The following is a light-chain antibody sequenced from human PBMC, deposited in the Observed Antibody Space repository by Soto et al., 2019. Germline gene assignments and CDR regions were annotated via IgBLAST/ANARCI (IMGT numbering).Light chain of an antibody. CDR3: QQRSNWPPLT. CDR1: QSVGTY. Sequence: EIVLTQSPATLSLSPGERATLSCRASQSVGTYLAWYQQKPGQAPRLLIYDASNRATGIPPRFSGSGSGTDFTLTISSLVPEDFAVYYCQQRSNWPPLTFGGGTTVEIK. J-gene: IGKJ4*01. V-gene: IGKV3-11*01. CDR2: DAS.